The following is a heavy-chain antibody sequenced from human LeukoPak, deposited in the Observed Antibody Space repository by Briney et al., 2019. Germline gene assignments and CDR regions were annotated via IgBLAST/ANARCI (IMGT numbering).Heavy chain of an antibody. V-gene: IGHV3-49*03. CDR3: TRKTTDYGGPKDAFDI. Sequence: GGSLRLSCTASGFTFGDYAMSWFRQAPGKGLEWVGFIRSKAYGGTTEYAASVKGRFTISRDDSKSIAYLQMNSLKTEDTAVYYCTRKTTDYGGPKDAFDIWGQGTMVTVSS. D-gene: IGHD4-23*01. CDR1: GFTFGDYA. CDR2: IRSKAYGGTT. J-gene: IGHJ3*02.